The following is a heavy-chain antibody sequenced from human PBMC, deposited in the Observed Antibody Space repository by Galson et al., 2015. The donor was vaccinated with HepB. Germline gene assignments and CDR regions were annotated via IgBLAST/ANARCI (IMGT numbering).Heavy chain of an antibody. J-gene: IGHJ2*01. CDR3: ARLVEASSDRDYLYFDL. V-gene: IGHV3-7*01. Sequence: SLRLSCAASGFTFRSNWMSWFRQAPGKGLEWVANVKQDGSDKFYADSVKGRFTVSRDNPKNSLYLQMNSLRAEDTAVYYCARLVEASSDRDYLYFDLWGRGTLVIVSS. CDR1: GFTFRSNW. D-gene: IGHD3-22*01. CDR2: VKQDGSDK.